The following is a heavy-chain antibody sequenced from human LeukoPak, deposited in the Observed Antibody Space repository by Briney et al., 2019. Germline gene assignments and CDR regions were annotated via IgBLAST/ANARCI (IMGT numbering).Heavy chain of an antibody. CDR2: ISNSGTT. J-gene: IGHJ5*02. CDR1: GGSINDYY. Sequence: SETLSLTCTVSGGSINDYYWTWLPQAPGKGLEWIGYISNSGTTDYNPSLKSRVTMSVDTSNNEFSLRLTSVTAADTAMYYCARVVRGAVTSNCFDPWGQGTLVTVSS. CDR3: ARVVRGAVTSNCFDP. D-gene: IGHD4-17*01. V-gene: IGHV4-59*01.